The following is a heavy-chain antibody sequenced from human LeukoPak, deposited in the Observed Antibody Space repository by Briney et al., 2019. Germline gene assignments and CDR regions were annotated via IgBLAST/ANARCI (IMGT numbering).Heavy chain of an antibody. CDR1: GYTFTGYY. D-gene: IGHD6-13*01. J-gene: IGHJ6*02. CDR3: ARGGIAAAGAAFGFGTLDV. CDR2: INPNSGCT. Sequence: GASVKVSCKASGYTFTGYYMHWVRQAPGQGLEWMGWINPNSGCTNYAQKFQGWVTMTRDTSISTAYMELSRLRSDDTAVYYCARGGIAAAGAAFGFGTLDVWGQGTTVTVSS. V-gene: IGHV1-2*04.